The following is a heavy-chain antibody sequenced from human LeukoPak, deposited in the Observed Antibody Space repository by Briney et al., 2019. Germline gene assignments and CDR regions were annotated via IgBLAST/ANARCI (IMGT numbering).Heavy chain of an antibody. CDR3: AKDGALRQWLVSGDYYYGMDV. CDR1: GLTFSSYG. V-gene: IGHV3-30*18. D-gene: IGHD6-19*01. CDR2: ISYDGSDK. J-gene: IGHJ6*04. Sequence: GTSLRLSCAASGLTFSSYGMHWVRQAPGKGLEWVTIISYDGSDKYYADSVKGRFTISRDNSKNTLYVQMNSLRAEDTAIYYCAKDGALRQWLVSGDYYYGMDVWGKATTVTVSS.